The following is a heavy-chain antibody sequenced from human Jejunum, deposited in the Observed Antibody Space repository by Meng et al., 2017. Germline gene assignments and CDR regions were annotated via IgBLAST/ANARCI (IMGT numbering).Heavy chain of an antibody. CDR3: ARGGSYDVFTGPFDS. D-gene: IGHD3-9*01. V-gene: IGHV6-1*01. CDR1: GDSVSSNSAA. J-gene: IGHJ4*02. CDR2: TFYRSKWYY. Sequence: SQTLSRTCAIAGDSVSSNSAAWNWIRQSPSRGLEWLGRTFYRSKWYYDYAVSLKSRVTINPDTSKNQFSLQLNSVTPEDTAVYYCARGGSYDVFTGPFDSWGQG.